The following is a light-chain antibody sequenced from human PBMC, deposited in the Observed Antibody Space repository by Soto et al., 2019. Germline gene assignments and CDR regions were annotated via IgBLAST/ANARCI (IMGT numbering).Light chain of an antibody. CDR3: QQVNSYPRT. Sequence: DLQLTQSPSFLSASVGDRVTVTCRASQDINSYLAWYQQKPGKAPKLLIYGASTLQSGVPSRFSGSRSGTEFTLTISSLQPEDFATYYCQQVNSYPRTFGPGTKVEI. CDR1: QDINSY. CDR2: GAS. V-gene: IGKV1-9*01. J-gene: IGKJ1*01.